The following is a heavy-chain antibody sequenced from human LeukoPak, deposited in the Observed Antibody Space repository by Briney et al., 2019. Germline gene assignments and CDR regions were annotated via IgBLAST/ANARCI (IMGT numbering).Heavy chain of an antibody. CDR3: AKAPYGSGSYYPFDP. D-gene: IGHD3-10*01. CDR1: GFTFSAFG. J-gene: IGHJ5*02. CDR2: ISGSGGST. V-gene: IGHV3-23*01. Sequence: GGSLRLSCAASGFTFSAFGMHWVRQAPGEGLEWVSAISGSGGSTYYADSVKGRFTISRDNSKNTLYLQMNSLRAEDTAVYYCAKAPYGSGSYYPFDPWGQGTLVTVSS.